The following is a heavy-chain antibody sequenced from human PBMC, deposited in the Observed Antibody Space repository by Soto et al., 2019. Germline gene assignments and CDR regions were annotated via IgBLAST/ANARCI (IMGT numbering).Heavy chain of an antibody. D-gene: IGHD6-6*01. CDR1: VYSFTRYY. J-gene: IGHJ5*02. CDR3: AREVYSSSSDWFDP. V-gene: IGHV1-2*02. Sequence: VSLTVSCKSSVYSFTRYYVRWVGQPPVKVLEWMGWINPNSGGTNYAQKFQGRVTMTRDTSISTAYMELSRLRSDDTAVYYCAREVYSSSSDWFDPWGQGNLVTGS. CDR2: INPNSGGT.